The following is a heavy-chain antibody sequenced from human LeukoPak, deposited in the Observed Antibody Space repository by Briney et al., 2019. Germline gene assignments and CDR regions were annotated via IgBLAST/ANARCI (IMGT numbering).Heavy chain of an antibody. CDR1: GFTFSSYA. J-gene: IGHJ4*02. CDR2: ISYDGSNK. CDR3: ARDRFRSYFDY. Sequence: PGGSLRLSCAASGFTFSSYARHWVRQAPGKGLEWVAVISYDGSNKYYADSVKGRFTISRDNSKNTLYLQMNSLRAEDTAVYYCARDRFRSYFDYWGQGTLVTVSS. V-gene: IGHV3-30-3*01.